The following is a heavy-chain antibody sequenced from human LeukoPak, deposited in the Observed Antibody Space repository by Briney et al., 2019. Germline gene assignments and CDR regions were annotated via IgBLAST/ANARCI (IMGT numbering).Heavy chain of an antibody. J-gene: IGHJ6*03. Sequence: PGGSLRLSCAASGFTFSSYGMRWVRQAPGKGLEWVAFIRYDGSNKYYADSVKGRFTISRDNSKNTLYLQMNSLRAEDTAVYYCAKDSKDYYYYMDVWGKGTTVTVSS. V-gene: IGHV3-30*02. CDR2: IRYDGSNK. CDR1: GFTFSSYG. CDR3: AKDSKDYYYYMDV.